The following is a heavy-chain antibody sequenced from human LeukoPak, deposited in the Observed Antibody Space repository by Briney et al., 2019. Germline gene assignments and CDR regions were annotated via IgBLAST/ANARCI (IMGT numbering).Heavy chain of an antibody. J-gene: IGHJ6*02. CDR2: IKQDGSEK. CDR1: GFTFSSYW. CDR3: ARDRFDGLGYYYGMDV. Sequence: GGSLRLSCAASGFTFSSYWMSWVRQAPGKGLEWVANIKQDGSEKYYVDSVKGRFTISRDNAKNSLYLQMNSLRAEDTAVYYCARDRFDGLGYYYGMDVWGQGTTLTVSS. D-gene: IGHD2-8*01. V-gene: IGHV3-7*03.